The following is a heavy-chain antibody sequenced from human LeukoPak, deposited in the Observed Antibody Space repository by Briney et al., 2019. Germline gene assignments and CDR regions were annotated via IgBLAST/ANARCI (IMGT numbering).Heavy chain of an antibody. J-gene: IGHJ4*02. CDR2: ISSSSSYI. Sequence: GGSLRLSCAASGFTFSSYSMNWVRQAPGKGLEWVSSISSSSSYIYYADSVKGRFTISRDNAKNSLYLQMNSLRAEDTAVYYCAREGMDYDSSWYFDYWGQGTLVTVSS. CDR3: AREGMDYDSSWYFDY. V-gene: IGHV3-21*01. D-gene: IGHD3-22*01. CDR1: GFTFSSYS.